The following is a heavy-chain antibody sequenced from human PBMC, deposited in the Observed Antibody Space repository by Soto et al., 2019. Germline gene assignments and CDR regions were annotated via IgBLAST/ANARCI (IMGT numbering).Heavy chain of an antibody. J-gene: IGHJ4*02. Sequence: GSLRLSCAASGFTFSSYGMHWVRQAPGKGLEWVAVISYDGSNKYYADSVKGRFTISRDNSKNTLYLQMNSLRAEDTAVYYCAKDGPPGLIWFGEHPGGYWGQGTLVTVYS. D-gene: IGHD3-10*01. CDR1: GFTFSSYG. V-gene: IGHV3-30*18. CDR3: AKDGPPGLIWFGEHPGGY. CDR2: ISYDGSNK.